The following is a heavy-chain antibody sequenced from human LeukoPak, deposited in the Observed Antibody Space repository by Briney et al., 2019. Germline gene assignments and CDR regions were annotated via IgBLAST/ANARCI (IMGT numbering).Heavy chain of an antibody. V-gene: IGHV3-30-3*01. Sequence: QPGRSLRLSCAASGFTFSTYDMHWVRQAPGKGLEWVAVTSYDGSNKFYADSVKGRFTISRDNSKDTLFLLMNSLRPEDTAVYHCARRSTPRGKLYYYGLGSYWFDPWGQGTLVTVSS. J-gene: IGHJ5*02. D-gene: IGHD3-10*01. CDR1: GFTFSTYD. CDR3: ARRSTPRGKLYYYGLGSYWFDP. CDR2: TSYDGSNK.